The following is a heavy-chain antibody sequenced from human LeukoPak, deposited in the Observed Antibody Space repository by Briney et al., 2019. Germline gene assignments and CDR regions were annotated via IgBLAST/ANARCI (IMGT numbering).Heavy chain of an antibody. CDR1: GFTFSSYW. V-gene: IGHV3-7*01. CDR2: IKQDGSEK. D-gene: IGHD6-13*01. Sequence: GGSLRLSCAASGFTFSSYWMSWVRQAPGKGLEWVANIKQDGSEKYYVDSVKGRFTISRDNAKNSLNLQMNSLRAEDTAVYYCAKGIAAAGYYYYGMDVWGQGTTVTVSS. J-gene: IGHJ6*02. CDR3: AKGIAAAGYYYYGMDV.